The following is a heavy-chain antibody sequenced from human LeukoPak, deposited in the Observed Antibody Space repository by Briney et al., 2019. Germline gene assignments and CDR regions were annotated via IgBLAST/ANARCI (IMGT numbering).Heavy chain of an antibody. CDR1: GGSISSSSYY. CDR2: IYYSGST. D-gene: IGHD3-10*01. CDR3: ARDRGSGRRNYYFDY. V-gene: IGHV4-39*02. Sequence: PSETLSLTCTVSGGSISSSSYYWGWIRQPPGKGLEWIGSIYYSGSTYYNPSLKSRVTISVDTSKNQFSLKLSSVTAADTAVYYCARDRGSGRRNYYFDYWGQGTLVTVSS. J-gene: IGHJ4*02.